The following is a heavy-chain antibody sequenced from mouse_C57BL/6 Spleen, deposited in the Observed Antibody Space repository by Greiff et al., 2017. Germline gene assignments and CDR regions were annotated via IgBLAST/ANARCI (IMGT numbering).Heavy chain of an antibody. CDR1: GYSFTGYF. CDR2: FNPYNGDS. Sequence: VQLKESGPELVKPGDSVKISCKASGYSFTGYFMNWVMQSHGKSLEWIGRFNPYNGDSFYNQRFKGKATLTVDKSSSTAHMDLRSLTSEDSAVYYCARSGSNSAMDYWGQGTSVTVSS. D-gene: IGHD3-1*01. V-gene: IGHV1-20*01. CDR3: ARSGSNSAMDY. J-gene: IGHJ4*01.